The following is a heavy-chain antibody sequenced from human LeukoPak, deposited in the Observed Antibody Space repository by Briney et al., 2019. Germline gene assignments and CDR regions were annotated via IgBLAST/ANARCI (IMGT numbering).Heavy chain of an antibody. V-gene: IGHV4-38-2*01. Sequence: SETLSLTCAVSGYSISSGYYWGWIRQPPGKGLEWIGNVYQSGITYYNASLKSRVTISVDASKNQFSLKLNSVTAADTAVYYCARRYSNSYFDYWGQGTLVTVSS. CDR3: ARRYSNSYFDY. CDR2: VYQSGIT. CDR1: GYSISSGYY. D-gene: IGHD4-11*01. J-gene: IGHJ4*02.